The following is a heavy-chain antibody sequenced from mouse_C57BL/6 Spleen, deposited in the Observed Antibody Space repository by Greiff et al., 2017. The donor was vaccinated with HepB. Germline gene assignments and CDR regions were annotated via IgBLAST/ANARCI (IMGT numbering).Heavy chain of an antibody. J-gene: IGHJ2*01. D-gene: IGHD4-1*02. CDR1: GYSFTGYY. Sequence: EVQVVESGPELVKPGASVKISCKASGYSFTGYYMNWVKQSPEKSLEWIGEINPSTGGTTYNQKFKAKATLTVDKSSSTAYMQLKSLTSEDSAVYYCARSSTGTGVYYFDYWGQGTTLTVSS. V-gene: IGHV1-42*01. CDR3: ARSSTGTGVYYFDY. CDR2: INPSTGGT.